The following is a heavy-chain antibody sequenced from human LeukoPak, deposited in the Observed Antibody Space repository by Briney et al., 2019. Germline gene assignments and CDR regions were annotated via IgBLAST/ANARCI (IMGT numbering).Heavy chain of an antibody. CDR3: AESEGHAFDI. Sequence: SETLSLTCAVSGGSISSGGYSWSWIRQPPGKGLEWIGYIYHSGSTYYNPSLKSRVTISVDRSKNQFSLKLSSVTAADTAVYYCAESEGHAFDIWGQGTMVTVSS. J-gene: IGHJ3*02. CDR2: IYHSGST. CDR1: GGSISSGGYS. V-gene: IGHV4-30-2*01.